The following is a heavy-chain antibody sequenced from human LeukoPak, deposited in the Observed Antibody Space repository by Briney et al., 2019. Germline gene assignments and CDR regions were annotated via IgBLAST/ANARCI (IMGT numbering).Heavy chain of an antibody. CDR3: ARDDGLTGIDC. D-gene: IGHD7-27*01. Sequence: GGSLRLSCAASGFTVSTNYMSWVRQAPGKGLEWVSVIYSAGNTDYADSVKGRFTISKDNSKNTLYLQMNSLRAEDTAVYYCARDDGLTGIDCWGQGTLVTVSS. V-gene: IGHV3-53*01. CDR1: GFTVSTNY. CDR2: IYSAGNT. J-gene: IGHJ4*02.